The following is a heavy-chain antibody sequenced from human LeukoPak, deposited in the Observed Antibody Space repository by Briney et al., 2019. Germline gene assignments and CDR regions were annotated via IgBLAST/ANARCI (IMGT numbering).Heavy chain of an antibody. J-gene: IGHJ4*02. CDR2: ISSNGVNT. Sequence: GGSLRLSCSASGFIFSGYAMHWVRQAPEKGLEYVSAISSNGVNTYYADPVKGRITIPRDNSKNTLYLQMSSLRPEDTAVYYCVKAQGFSNTYYDYWGQGTLVAVSS. V-gene: IGHV3-64D*06. CDR3: VKAQGFSNTYYDY. CDR1: GFIFSGYA. D-gene: IGHD6-13*01.